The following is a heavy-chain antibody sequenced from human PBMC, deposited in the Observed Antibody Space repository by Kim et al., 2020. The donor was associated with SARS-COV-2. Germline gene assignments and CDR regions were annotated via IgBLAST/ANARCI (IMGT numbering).Heavy chain of an antibody. V-gene: IGHV4-59*01. CDR3: ARYGLGYCSSTSCYGGFDY. J-gene: IGHJ4*02. CDR2: IYYSGST. Sequence: SETLSLTCTVSGGSISSYYWSWIRQPPGKGLEWIGYIYYSGSTNYNPSLKSRVTISVDTSKNQFSLKLSSVTAADTAVYYCARYGLGYCSSTSCYGGFDYWGQGTLVTVSS. D-gene: IGHD2-2*01. CDR1: GGSISSYY.